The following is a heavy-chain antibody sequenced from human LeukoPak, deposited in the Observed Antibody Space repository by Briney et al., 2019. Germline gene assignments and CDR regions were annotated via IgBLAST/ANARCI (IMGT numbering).Heavy chain of an antibody. CDR1: GGSISSGSYY. D-gene: IGHD5-24*01. CDR3: AREAPEMATIIYYYYYMDV. V-gene: IGHV4-61*02. J-gene: IGHJ6*03. Sequence: SQTLSLTCTVSGGSISSGSYYWSWTRQPAGKGLEWIGRIYTSGSTNYNPSLKSRVTISVDTSKNQFSLKLSSVTAADTAVYYCAREAPEMATIIYYYYYMDVWGEGTTVTISS. CDR2: IYTSGST.